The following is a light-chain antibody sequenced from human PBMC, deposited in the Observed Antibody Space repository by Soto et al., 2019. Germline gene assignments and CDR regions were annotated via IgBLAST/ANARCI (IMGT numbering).Light chain of an antibody. Sequence: QSVLTQPPSVSGAPGQRVTISCTGSSSNIGAGYDVHWYQQLPGTAPKVFIYGNSNRPSGVPDRFSGSKSGTSASLAITRLQAEDEADYYCQSYDTSLSGSVFGGGTKLTVL. J-gene: IGLJ2*01. CDR1: SSNIGAGYD. V-gene: IGLV1-40*01. CDR3: QSYDTSLSGSV. CDR2: GNS.